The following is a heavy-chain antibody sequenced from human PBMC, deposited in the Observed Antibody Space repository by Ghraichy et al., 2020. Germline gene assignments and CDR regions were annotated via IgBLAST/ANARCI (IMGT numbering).Heavy chain of an antibody. CDR1: GYTFTGYY. J-gene: IGHJ6*02. D-gene: IGHD6-19*01. Sequence: ASVKVSCKASGYTFTGYYMHWVRQAPGQGLEWMGWINPNSGGTNYAQKFQGWVTMTRDTSISTAYMELSRLRSDDTAVYYCARDHVENSSGWYGALYYYYGMDVWGQGTTVTVSS. CDR3: ARDHVENSSGWYGALYYYYGMDV. CDR2: INPNSGGT. V-gene: IGHV1-2*04.